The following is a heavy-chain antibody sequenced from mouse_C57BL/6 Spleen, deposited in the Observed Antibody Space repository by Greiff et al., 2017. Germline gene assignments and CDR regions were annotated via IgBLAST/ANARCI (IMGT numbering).Heavy chain of an antibody. CDR1: GFNIKDYY. CDR2: IDPEDGET. J-gene: IGHJ2*01. Sequence: EVQLVESGAELVKPGASVKLSCTASGFNIKDYYMHWVKQRTEQGLEWIGRIDPEDGETKYAPKFQGKATITADTSSNTAYLQLSSLTSEDTAVYYWARGGNYGSSYAYFDYWGQGTTLTVSS. D-gene: IGHD1-1*01. V-gene: IGHV14-2*01. CDR3: ARGGNYGSSYAYFDY.